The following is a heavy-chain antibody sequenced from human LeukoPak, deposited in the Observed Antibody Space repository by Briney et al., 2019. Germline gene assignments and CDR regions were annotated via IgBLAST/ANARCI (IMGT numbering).Heavy chain of an antibody. CDR2: IIPIFGAA. D-gene: IGHD5-12*01. CDR1: GGTFSSYA. J-gene: IGHJ5*02. CDR3: ARVRSIVATEFDP. Sequence: ASVTVSCKASGGTFSSYAISWVRQAPGQGLEWMGGIIPIFGAANYAQKFQGRVTITADESTSTAYMELSSLRSEDTAVYYCARVRSIVATEFDPWGQGTLVTVSS. V-gene: IGHV1-69*13.